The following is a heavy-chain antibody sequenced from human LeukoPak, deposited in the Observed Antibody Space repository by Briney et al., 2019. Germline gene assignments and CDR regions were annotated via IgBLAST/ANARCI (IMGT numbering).Heavy chain of an antibody. CDR1: GYTFTSYY. D-gene: IGHD3-22*01. Sequence: ASVKVSCKAPGYTFTSYYIHWVRQAPGQGLEWMGIINPSGGSTSYAQKFQGRVTMTRDTSTSTVYMELSSLRSEDTAVYYCARVNYYDSSGDDAFDIWGQGTMVTVSS. CDR2: INPSGGST. CDR3: ARVNYYDSSGDDAFDI. V-gene: IGHV1-46*01. J-gene: IGHJ3*02.